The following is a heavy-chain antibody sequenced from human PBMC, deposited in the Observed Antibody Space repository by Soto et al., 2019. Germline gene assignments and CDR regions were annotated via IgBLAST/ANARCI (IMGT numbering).Heavy chain of an antibody. Sequence: ASVKVSCKVSGYTLTELSMHWVRQAPGKGLEWMGGIIPIFGTANYAQKFQGRVTITADESTSTAYMELSSLRSEDTAVYYCARGPSEVLRYFDWSEWFDPWGQGTLVTVSS. CDR2: IIPIFGTA. CDR3: ARGPSEVLRYFDWSEWFDP. CDR1: GYTLTELS. D-gene: IGHD3-9*01. J-gene: IGHJ5*02. V-gene: IGHV1-69*13.